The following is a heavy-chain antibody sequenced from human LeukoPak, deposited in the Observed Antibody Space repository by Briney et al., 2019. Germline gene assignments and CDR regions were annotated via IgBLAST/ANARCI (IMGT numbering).Heavy chain of an antibody. D-gene: IGHD1-26*01. CDR2: IYHGEST. Sequence: PSETLSLTCTVSGGSISSYYWSWIRQPAGKGLEWIGTIYHGESTYYNPSLKSRVTISVDTSKNQFSLKLSSVTAADTAVYYCARAPWMGRYFGDAFDLWGQGTMVTVSS. J-gene: IGHJ3*01. CDR1: GGSISSYY. CDR3: ARAPWMGRYFGDAFDL. V-gene: IGHV4-4*07.